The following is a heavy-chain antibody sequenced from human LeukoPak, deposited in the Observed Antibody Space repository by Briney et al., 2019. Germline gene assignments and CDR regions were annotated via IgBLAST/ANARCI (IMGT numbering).Heavy chain of an antibody. CDR2: IWYDGSNK. CDR3: ARDREARFLDY. CDR1: GFTFRNHG. V-gene: IGHV3-33*01. D-gene: IGHD3-10*01. J-gene: IGHJ4*02. Sequence: GGSLRLSCAASGFTFRNHGMHWVRQAPGKGLEWVAVIWYDGSNKYYADSVKGRSTISRDNSKNTLSLQMNSLRDEDTALYYCARDREARFLDYWGQGTLVTVSS.